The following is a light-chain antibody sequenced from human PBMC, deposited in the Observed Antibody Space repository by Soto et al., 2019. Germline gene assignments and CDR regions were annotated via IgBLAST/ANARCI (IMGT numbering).Light chain of an antibody. Sequence: EIVMTQSPATLSVSPGERATLSCRASQSVSSNLARYPQQPGQAPRILIYGASTRASGIPARFSGSGSGTDFTLTISSIQSEDFAVYYWQQKINLSTFGQGTMLEIK. CDR1: QSVSSN. CDR2: GAS. V-gene: IGKV3-15*01. J-gene: IGKJ2*01. CDR3: QQKINLST.